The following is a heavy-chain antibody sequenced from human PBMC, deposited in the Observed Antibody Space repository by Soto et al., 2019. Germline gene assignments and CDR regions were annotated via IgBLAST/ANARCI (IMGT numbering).Heavy chain of an antibody. CDR3: AAQGFTNSYDYGMDV. CDR2: IIPIFGTA. CDR1: GGTFSSYA. V-gene: IGHV1-69*12. D-gene: IGHD3-10*01. Sequence: QVQLVQSGAEVKKPGSSVKVSCKASGGTFSSYAISWVRQAPGQGLEWMGGIIPIFGTANYAQKFQGRVTITADESTSTAYREMSSLRSEDTAVYYCAAQGFTNSYDYGMDVWGQGTTVTVSS. J-gene: IGHJ6*02.